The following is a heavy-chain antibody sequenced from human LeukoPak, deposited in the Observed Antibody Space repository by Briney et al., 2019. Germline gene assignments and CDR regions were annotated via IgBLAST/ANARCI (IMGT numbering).Heavy chain of an antibody. CDR3: ARQYYYDRQKDY. D-gene: IGHD3-22*01. J-gene: IGHJ4*02. CDR1: GGSISSSSYY. CDR2: IYYSGST. V-gene: IGHV4-39*01. Sequence: PSETLSLTCTVSGGSISSSSYYWGWIRQPPGKGLEWIGSIYYSGSTYYNPSLKSRVTISVDTSKNQFSLKLSSVTAADTAVYYCARQYYYDRQKDYWGQGTLVTVSS.